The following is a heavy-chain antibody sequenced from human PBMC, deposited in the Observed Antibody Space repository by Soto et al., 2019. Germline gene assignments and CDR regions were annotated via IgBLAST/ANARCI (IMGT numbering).Heavy chain of an antibody. CDR2: ISYSGFT. D-gene: IGHD3-10*01. CDR1: GGSITSTDGY. J-gene: IGHJ4*02. V-gene: IGHV4-30-4*01. Sequence: QVQLQESGPGLVKPSQTLSLTCTVSGGSITSTDGYWSWIRQPPGKGLEWIGYISYSGFTLYNPSLQSRVTISVDTSKNQFSLDLNSVTAADTAVYSCARVTWFAELSFDYWGQGTVVTVSS. CDR3: ARVTWFAELSFDY.